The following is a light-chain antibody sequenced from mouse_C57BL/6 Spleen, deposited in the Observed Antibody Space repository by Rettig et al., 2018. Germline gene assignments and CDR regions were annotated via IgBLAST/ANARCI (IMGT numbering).Light chain of an antibody. J-gene: IGKJ4*01. CDR3: QQWSSYPFT. V-gene: IGKV4-55*01. Sequence: IVLTQSPAIMSASPGEKVTMTCSASSSVNCMYWYQQKPGSSPRLLIYDTANLASGVPVRFSGSGSGTSYSLTISRLEAEGAATYYCQQWSSYPFTFGSGTKLEIK. CDR2: DTA. CDR1: SSVNC.